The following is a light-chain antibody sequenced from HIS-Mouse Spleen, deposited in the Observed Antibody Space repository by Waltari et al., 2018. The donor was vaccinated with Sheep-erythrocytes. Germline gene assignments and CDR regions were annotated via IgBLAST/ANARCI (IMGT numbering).Light chain of an antibody. CDR3: AAWDDSLNGVV. J-gene: IGLJ2*01. V-gene: IGLV1-44*01. CDR2: RNN. Sequence: GQRVPISCSGSSSNIGSNTVNWYQQLPGTAPKLLIYRNNQRPSGVPDRFSGSKSGTSASLAISGLQSEDEADYYCAAWDDSLNGVVFGGGTKLTVL. CDR1: SSNIGSNT.